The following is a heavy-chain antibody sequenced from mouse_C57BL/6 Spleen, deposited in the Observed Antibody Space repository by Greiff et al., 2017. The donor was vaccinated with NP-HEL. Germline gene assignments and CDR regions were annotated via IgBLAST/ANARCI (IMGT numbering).Heavy chain of an antibody. V-gene: IGHV1-85*01. Sequence: VQLQQSGPELVKPGASVKLSCKASGYTFTSYDINWVKQRPGQGLEWIGWIYPRDGSTKYNEKFKGKATLTVDTSSSTAYLALHSLTSEDAAVYFGASSHYGSSYGGYFDVWGTGTTVTVSS. CDR2: IYPRDGST. CDR3: ASSHYGSSYGGYFDV. CDR1: GYTFTSYD. D-gene: IGHD1-1*01. J-gene: IGHJ1*03.